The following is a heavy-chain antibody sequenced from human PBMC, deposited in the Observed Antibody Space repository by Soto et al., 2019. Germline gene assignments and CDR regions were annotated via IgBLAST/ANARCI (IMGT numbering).Heavy chain of an antibody. CDR2: MNPNSGNT. V-gene: IGHV1-8*01. Sequence: ASVKVSCKASGYTFTSYDINWVRQATGQGLEWMGWMNPNSGNTGYAQKFQGRVTMTRNTSISTAYMELSSLRSEDTAVYYCARREIPRYCSGGSCYITPFGAFDIWGQGTMVTVSS. CDR1: GYTFTSYD. D-gene: IGHD2-15*01. CDR3: ARREIPRYCSGGSCYITPFGAFDI. J-gene: IGHJ3*02.